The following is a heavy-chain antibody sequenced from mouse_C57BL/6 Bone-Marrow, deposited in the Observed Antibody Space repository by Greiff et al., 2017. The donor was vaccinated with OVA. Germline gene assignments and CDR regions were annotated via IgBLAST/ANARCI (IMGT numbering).Heavy chain of an antibody. Sequence: EVQRVESGPELVKPGASVKMSCKASGYTFTDYNMHWVKQSHGKSLEWIGYINPNNGGTSYNQKFKGKATLTVNKSSSTAYMELRSLTSEDSAVYYCARSWDEGGKDFDYWGQGTTLTVSS. J-gene: IGHJ2*01. V-gene: IGHV1-22*01. CDR2: INPNNGGT. D-gene: IGHD4-1*01. CDR3: ARSWDEGGKDFDY. CDR1: GYTFTDYN.